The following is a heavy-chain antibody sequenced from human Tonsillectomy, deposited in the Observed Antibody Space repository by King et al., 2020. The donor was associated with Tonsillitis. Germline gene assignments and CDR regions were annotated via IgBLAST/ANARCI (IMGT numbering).Heavy chain of an antibody. CDR2: IWYDGSNK. J-gene: IGHJ4*02. V-gene: IGHV3-33*01. D-gene: IGHD2-2*01. Sequence: VQLVESGGGVVQPGRSLRLSCAASGFTFSSYGMHWVRQAPGKGLEWVAVIWYDGSNKYYADSVKGRLTISRDNSKNTLYLQMNSLRAEDTAVYYCARDLVGYCSSTSCHHFDYWGQGTLVTVSS. CDR3: ARDLVGYCSSTSCHHFDY. CDR1: GFTFSSYG.